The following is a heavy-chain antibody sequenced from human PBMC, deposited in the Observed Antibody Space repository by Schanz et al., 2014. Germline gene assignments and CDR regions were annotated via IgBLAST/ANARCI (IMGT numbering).Heavy chain of an antibody. D-gene: IGHD3-22*01. CDR3: ARSGYSPFLDY. V-gene: IGHV4-59*08. Sequence: QVQLQESGPGLVKPSETLSLTCTVSGGSISSYYWSWIRQPPGKGLEWIGYIYYSGSTNYNPSLKSRVPISVDTSKNHFPLKLSSVTAADTAVYYCARSGYSPFLDYWGQGTLVTVSS. CDR1: GGSISSYY. J-gene: IGHJ4*02. CDR2: IYYSGST.